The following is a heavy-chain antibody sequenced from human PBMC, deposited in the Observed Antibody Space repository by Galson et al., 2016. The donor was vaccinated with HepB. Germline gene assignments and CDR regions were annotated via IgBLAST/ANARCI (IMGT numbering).Heavy chain of an antibody. D-gene: IGHD3/OR15-3a*01. CDR3: AREHDIWTSYAFDI. CDR1: GFTLTSYA. Sequence: SLKVSCKACGFTLTSYAIKWVRQAPGQGLEWMGWINIGNGNTKYSEKFQGRVTITRDTSASTVNMDWSSLGSEDTAVYYCAREHDIWTSYAFDIWCQGTMITVSS. V-gene: IGHV1-3*04. CDR2: INIGNGNT. J-gene: IGHJ3*02.